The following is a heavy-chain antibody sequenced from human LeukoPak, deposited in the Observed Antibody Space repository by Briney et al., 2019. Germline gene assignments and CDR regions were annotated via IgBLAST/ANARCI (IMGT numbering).Heavy chain of an antibody. CDR2: ISSSGDST. D-gene: IGHD5-24*01. V-gene: IGHV3-64*02. CDR3: ARVRGRDNDAFDI. CDR1: GFTFNIYA. J-gene: IGHJ3*02. Sequence: GGSLRLSCAACGFTFNIYALHWVRQAPGRGLEYVSAISSSGDSTYYADSVKGGFTISRDNSKNTLYLQMGSLSAEDMAVYYCARVRGRDNDAFDIWGQGTMVTVSS.